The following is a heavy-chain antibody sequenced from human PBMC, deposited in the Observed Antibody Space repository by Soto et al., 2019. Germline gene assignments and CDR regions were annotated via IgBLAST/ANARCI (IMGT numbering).Heavy chain of an antibody. CDR1: GGSISGYY. CDR3: ARDSGGGGS. V-gene: IGHV4-59*01. CDR2: IFYSGST. D-gene: IGHD2-15*01. J-gene: IGHJ4*02. Sequence: SETLSLTCTVSGGSISGYYWSWIRQPPGKGLEWIGYIFYSGSTNYNPSLKSRVTISVDTSKNQFSLKLSSVTAADTAVYYCARDSGGGGSWSQGTLVTVSS.